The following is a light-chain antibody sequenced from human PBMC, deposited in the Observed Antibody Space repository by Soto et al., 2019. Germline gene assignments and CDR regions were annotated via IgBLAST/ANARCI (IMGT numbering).Light chain of an antibody. V-gene: IGKV1-9*01. CDR1: RGISSY. Sequence: DIHLTQSPSFLSASVGDRVTITCRASRGISSYLAWYQQKPGKAPRLLIYAASTLQSEVPSRFSGSGSGTEFTLSISSLQPEDFATYYCQQVNNYPLTFGQGTRLEIK. J-gene: IGKJ5*01. CDR2: AAS. CDR3: QQVNNYPLT.